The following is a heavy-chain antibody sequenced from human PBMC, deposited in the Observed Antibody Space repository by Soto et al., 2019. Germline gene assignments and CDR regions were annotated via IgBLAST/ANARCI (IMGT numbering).Heavy chain of an antibody. CDR2: INHSGST. V-gene: IGHV4-34*01. CDR3: ARGIYSSSWVN. Sequence: SETLSLTCAVYGGSFSGYYWSWIRQPPGKGLEWIGEINHSGSTNYNPSLKSRVTISVDTSKNQFSLKLSSVTAADTAVYYCARGIYSSSWVNWGQGTLVTVSS. J-gene: IGHJ4*02. D-gene: IGHD6-13*01. CDR1: GGSFSGYY.